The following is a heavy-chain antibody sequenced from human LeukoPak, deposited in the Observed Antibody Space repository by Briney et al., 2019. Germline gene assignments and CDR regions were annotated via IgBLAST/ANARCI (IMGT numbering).Heavy chain of an antibody. J-gene: IGHJ4*02. D-gene: IGHD3-10*01. CDR2: IYTGGIT. Sequence: GGSLRLSCAASGFTFRSYEMTWVRQAPGKGLEWVSVIYTGGITYYAGSVKGRFTISRDNSKNTLYLQMNSLRAEDTAVYYCARGYYGSGPDSWGQGTLVTVSS. CDR1: GFTFRSYE. CDR3: ARGYYGSGPDS. V-gene: IGHV3-53*01.